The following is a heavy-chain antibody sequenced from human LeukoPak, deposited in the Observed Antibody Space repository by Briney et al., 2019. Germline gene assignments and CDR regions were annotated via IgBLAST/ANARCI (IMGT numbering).Heavy chain of an antibody. Sequence: ASVKVSCKASGYTFTSYYMHWVRQAPGQGLEWMGIINPSGGSTSYAQKFQGRVTMTRDTSTSTVYMELSSLRSEDTAVYYCARYCSSTSCSPGSDAFAIWGQGTMVTVSS. V-gene: IGHV1-46*01. CDR1: GYTFTSYY. J-gene: IGHJ3*02. D-gene: IGHD2-2*01. CDR3: ARYCSSTSCSPGSDAFAI. CDR2: INPSGGST.